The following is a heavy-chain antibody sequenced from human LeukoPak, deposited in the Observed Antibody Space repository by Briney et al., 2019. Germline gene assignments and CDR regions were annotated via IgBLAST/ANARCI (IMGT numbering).Heavy chain of an antibody. J-gene: IGHJ6*03. Sequence: SETLSLTCDGYAGSISDYHWSWIRQSPGKGLEWIGEVNRRNYNPSLKSRVIMSVDTSKNQFSLNLTSVTAADTAVYYCARGRRAFYESSGHRFYYYMDVWATGTTVIVSS. D-gene: IGHD3-22*01. CDR1: AGSISDYH. CDR2: VNRR. V-gene: IGHV4-34*01. CDR3: ARGRRAFYESSGHRFYYYMDV.